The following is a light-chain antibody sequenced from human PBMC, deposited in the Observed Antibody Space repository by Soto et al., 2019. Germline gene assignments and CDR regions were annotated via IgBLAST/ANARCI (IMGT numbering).Light chain of an antibody. J-gene: IGKJ1*01. CDR3: QQYDNLPTWT. V-gene: IGKV1-33*01. Sequence: IRMTQSPSSLSPSVGDIVNITCQASQDISNYLNWYQHKPGKAPKLLIYDASNLETGVPSRFSGSGSATDFTFTISSLQPEDIATYYCQQYDNLPTWTFGQGTKVDI. CDR2: DAS. CDR1: QDISNY.